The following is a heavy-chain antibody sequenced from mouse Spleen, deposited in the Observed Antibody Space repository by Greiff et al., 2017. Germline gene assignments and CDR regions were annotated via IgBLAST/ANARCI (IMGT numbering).Heavy chain of an antibody. V-gene: IGHV5-17*01. CDR2: ISSGSSTI. CDR3: VSAYYGFSFAY. D-gene: IGHD2-10*01. Sequence: EVKVEESGGGLVKPGGSLKLSCAASGFTFSDYGMHWVRQAPEKGLEWVAYISSGSSTIYYADTVKGRFTISRDNAKNTLFLQMTSLRSEDTAMYYCVSAYYGFSFAYWGQGTLVTVSA. J-gene: IGHJ3*01. CDR1: GFTFSDYG.